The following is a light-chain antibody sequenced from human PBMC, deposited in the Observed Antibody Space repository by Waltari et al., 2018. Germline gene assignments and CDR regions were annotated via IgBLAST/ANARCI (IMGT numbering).Light chain of an antibody. CDR3: SSYTSSSTPVV. CDR2: DVS. J-gene: IGLJ2*01. V-gene: IGLV2-14*03. Sequence: QSALTQPASVSGSPGQSIPISRTGTSSDAGGYNYVSWYQQHPGKAPKLMIYDVSNRPSGVSNRFSGSKSGNTASLTISGLQAEDEADYYCSSYTSSSTPVVFGGGTKLTVL. CDR1: SSDAGGYNY.